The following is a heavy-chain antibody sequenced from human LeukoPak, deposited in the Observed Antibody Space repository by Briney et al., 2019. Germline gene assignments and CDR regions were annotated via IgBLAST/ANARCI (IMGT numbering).Heavy chain of an antibody. CDR1: GGSISSGGYS. Sequence: KPSETLSLTCAVSGGSISSGGYSWSWIRQPPGKGLEWIGYIYHSGSTYYNPSLKSRVTISVDRSKNQFSLKLSSVTAADTAVYYCARLTPIMPKTVVTAIQKGYYYYGMDVWGQGTTVTVSS. V-gene: IGHV4-30-2*01. J-gene: IGHJ6*02. CDR2: IYHSGST. CDR3: ARLTPIMPKTVVTAIQKGYYYYGMDV. D-gene: IGHD2-21*02.